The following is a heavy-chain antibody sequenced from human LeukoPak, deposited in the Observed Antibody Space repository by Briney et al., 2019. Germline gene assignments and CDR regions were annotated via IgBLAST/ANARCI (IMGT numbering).Heavy chain of an antibody. Sequence: SETLSLTCTVCGGSISSGGYYWNWIRQHPGKGLEWIGYIYYSGSTYYNPSLKSRVTISVDTSKNQFSLKLSSVTAADTAVYYCARKSPYSSSWQGFDYWGQGSLVTVSS. D-gene: IGHD6-13*01. V-gene: IGHV4-31*03. CDR3: ARKSPYSSSWQGFDY. CDR2: IYYSGST. J-gene: IGHJ4*02. CDR1: GGSISSGGYY.